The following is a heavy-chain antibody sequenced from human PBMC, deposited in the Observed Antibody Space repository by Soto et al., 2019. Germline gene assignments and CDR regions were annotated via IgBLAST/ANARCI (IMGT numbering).Heavy chain of an antibody. CDR1: DYTFTSYG. D-gene: IGHD4-17*01. CDR2: ISAYNRNT. J-gene: IGHJ4*02. V-gene: IGHV1-18*04. CDR3: ARAARPYGDFDY. Sequence: QAQLVQSGAEVKKPGASVKVSCKAFDYTFTSYGISWVRLAPGQGLEWMGWISAYNRNTNYAQKLEDRVTMTTDASTNTAYMDLRSLRSDDTAMYYCARAARPYGDFDYWGQGTLVTVSS.